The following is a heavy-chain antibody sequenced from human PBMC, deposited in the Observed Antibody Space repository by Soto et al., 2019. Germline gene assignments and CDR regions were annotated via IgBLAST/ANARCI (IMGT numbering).Heavy chain of an antibody. J-gene: IGHJ6*02. CDR1: GFTFSSYG. CDR3: AKGPAIVLVPAAMNYYSGMDV. Sequence: QVQLVESGGGVVQPGRSLRLSCAASGFTFSSYGMHWVRQAPGEGLEWVALISYDGSNKYYADSVKGRFTISRDYSKNPLYLHMNRLRAEDTAVYYCAKGPAIVLVPAAMNYYSGMDVWGQGTTVTVSS. V-gene: IGHV3-30*18. CDR2: ISYDGSNK. D-gene: IGHD2-2*01.